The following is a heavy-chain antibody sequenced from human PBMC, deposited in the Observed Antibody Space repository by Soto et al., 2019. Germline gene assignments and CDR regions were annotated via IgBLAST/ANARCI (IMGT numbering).Heavy chain of an antibody. Sequence: SVKVSCKASGDTLTYRYLHWVRQAPGQALGWMGWITPFNGVTKYAQKFQDRVAISTDRSMSTVYMELNNLRSEDTAMFYCASGRYDSSTYFESWGQGTRVTVSS. CDR2: ITPFNGVT. D-gene: IGHD3-22*01. J-gene: IGHJ4*02. CDR1: GDTLTYRY. V-gene: IGHV1-45*02. CDR3: ASGRYDSSTYFES.